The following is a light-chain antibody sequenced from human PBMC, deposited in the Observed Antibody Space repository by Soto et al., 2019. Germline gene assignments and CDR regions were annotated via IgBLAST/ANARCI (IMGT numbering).Light chain of an antibody. CDR3: MQGTHWPYT. V-gene: IGKV2-30*01. Sequence: DVVMTQSPLSLPVTLGQPASISCRASRSLIYTDGNTYLNWFHQRPGQSPRRLFSKVSNRDSGVPDRFSGSGSGTDFTLKISRVEAEDVGLYYCMQGTHWPYTFGQGPKLEIK. J-gene: IGKJ2*01. CDR1: RSLIYTDGNTY. CDR2: KVS.